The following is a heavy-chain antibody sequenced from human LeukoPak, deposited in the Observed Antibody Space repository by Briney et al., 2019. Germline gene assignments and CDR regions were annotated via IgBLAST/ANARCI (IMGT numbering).Heavy chain of an antibody. Sequence: GASVKVSCKASGYTFTSYGISWVRQAPGQGLEWMGWISAYNGNTNYAQKLQGRVTMTTDTSTSTAYMELRSLRSDDTAVYYCARDTIFGVVIRSSDAFDLWGQGTMVTVSS. V-gene: IGHV1-18*01. CDR1: GYTFTSYG. CDR2: ISAYNGNT. CDR3: ARDTIFGVVIRSSDAFDL. D-gene: IGHD3-3*01. J-gene: IGHJ3*01.